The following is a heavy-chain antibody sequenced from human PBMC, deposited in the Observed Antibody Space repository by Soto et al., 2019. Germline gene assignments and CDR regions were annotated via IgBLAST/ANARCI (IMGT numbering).Heavy chain of an antibody. CDR3: ARARSGTPYDS. Sequence: ASVKVSCKASGYTFTSYYMHWVRQAPGQGLEWMGIINPTSGSTSFAQKFQGRVTMTRDTSTSTVYMELGSLRSDDTAVYYCARARSGTPYDSWGQGTLVTVSS. D-gene: IGHD2-15*01. CDR1: GYTFTSYY. V-gene: IGHV1-46*01. J-gene: IGHJ4*02. CDR2: INPTSGST.